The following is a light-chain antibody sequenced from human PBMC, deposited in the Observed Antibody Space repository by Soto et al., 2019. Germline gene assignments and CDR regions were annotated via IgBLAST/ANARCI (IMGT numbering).Light chain of an antibody. Sequence: QSALTQPPSASGSPGQSVTISCTGTSSDVGAYNYVSWYQQHPGKAPKVMIYEVSKRPSGVPDRFSGSKSGNTASLTVSGLQAEDEAEYYCSSYAGNNNVIFGGGTKLTVL. V-gene: IGLV2-8*01. CDR3: SSYAGNNNVI. CDR2: EVS. J-gene: IGLJ2*01. CDR1: SSDVGAYNY.